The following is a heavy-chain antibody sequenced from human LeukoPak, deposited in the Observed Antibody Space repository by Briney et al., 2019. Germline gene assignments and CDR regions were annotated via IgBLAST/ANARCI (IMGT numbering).Heavy chain of an antibody. V-gene: IGHV3-30-3*01. Sequence: GGSLRLSCAASGFTFSSYAMHWVRQAPGKGLEWVAVISYDGSNKYYADSVKGRFTISRDNSKNTLYLQMNSLRAGDTAVYYCARDSSSWYFADYYYGMDVWGQGTTVTVSS. D-gene: IGHD6-13*01. CDR1: GFTFSSYA. J-gene: IGHJ6*02. CDR2: ISYDGSNK. CDR3: ARDSSSWYFADYYYGMDV.